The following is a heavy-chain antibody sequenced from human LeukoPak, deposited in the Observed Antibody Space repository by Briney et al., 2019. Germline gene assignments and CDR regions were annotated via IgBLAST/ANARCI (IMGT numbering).Heavy chain of an antibody. D-gene: IGHD2-2*03. CDR3: ARDLDIVVVPAATTWGSWFDP. Sequence: GASVKVSCKASGGTFSSYAISRVRQAPGQGLEWMGRIIPIFGTANYAQKFQGRVTITTDESTSTAYMELSSLRSEDTAVYYCARDLDIVVVPAATTWGSWFDPWGQGTLVTVSS. V-gene: IGHV1-69*05. CDR2: IIPIFGTA. J-gene: IGHJ5*02. CDR1: GGTFSSYA.